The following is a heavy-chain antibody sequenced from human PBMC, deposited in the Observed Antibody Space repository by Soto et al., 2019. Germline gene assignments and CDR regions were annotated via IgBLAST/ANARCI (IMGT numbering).Heavy chain of an antibody. V-gene: IGHV1-18*01. CDR1: GYTFTTYG. CDR3: AINYYDSSGPIREAFDI. CDR2: ISAYNRNT. Sequence: ASVKVSCKASGYTFTTYGISWVRQAPGQGLEWLGWISAYNRNTNYALKVQGRATMTTDTSTATAYMELRSLRSYDTAVYYCAINYYDSSGPIREAFDIWGQGTMVTVSS. D-gene: IGHD3-22*01. J-gene: IGHJ3*02.